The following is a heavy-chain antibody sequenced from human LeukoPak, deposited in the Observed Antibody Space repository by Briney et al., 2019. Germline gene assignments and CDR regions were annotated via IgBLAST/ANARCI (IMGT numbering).Heavy chain of an antibody. CDR1: GFTFSDYY. J-gene: IGHJ4*02. CDR2: ISGDNGSI. V-gene: IGHV3-11*01. Sequence: PGGSLRLSCAASGFTFSDYYMSWFRQAPGKGLEWLSYISGDNGSIYYADSVRGRFTTSRDNAKNSLYLQMSSLRGEDTAVYYCVRAYSRGYSDDFDYWGQGTLVTVSS. CDR3: VRAYSRGYSDDFDY. D-gene: IGHD3-22*01.